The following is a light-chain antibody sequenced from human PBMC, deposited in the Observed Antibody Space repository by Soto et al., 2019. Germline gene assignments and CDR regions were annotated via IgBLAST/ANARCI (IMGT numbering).Light chain of an antibody. CDR1: QDIGSW. CDR2: GVS. J-gene: IGKJ5*01. Sequence: DIQMTQSPSSMAASVGNRVTITCRASQDIGSWITWYQQKPGKAPKLLVYGVSTLFSGVPSRFSGSGSGTDFTLTISSLQPEDFVTYYCQQAKSFPITFGQGTRLEIE. CDR3: QQAKSFPIT. V-gene: IGKV1-12*01.